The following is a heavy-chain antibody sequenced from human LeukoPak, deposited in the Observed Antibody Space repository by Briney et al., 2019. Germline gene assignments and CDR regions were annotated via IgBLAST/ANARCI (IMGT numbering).Heavy chain of an antibody. CDR3: ARGRGWVDH. V-gene: IGHV3-7*01. Sequence: GGSLRLSCAASGFSFTAYAMSWFRQAPGKGLEWVANIHEDGGVKNYVDSVKGRFTISRDDARNSVYLQLNSLRAEDTALYYCARGRGWVDHWGQGTLVTVSS. J-gene: IGHJ4*02. D-gene: IGHD3-16*01. CDR2: IHEDGGVK. CDR1: GFSFTAYA.